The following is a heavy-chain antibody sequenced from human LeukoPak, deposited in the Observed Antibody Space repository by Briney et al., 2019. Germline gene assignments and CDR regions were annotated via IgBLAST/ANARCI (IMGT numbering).Heavy chain of an antibody. CDR3: ARPRGSGWYYFDY. CDR2: INHSGST. Sequence: SETLSLTCAVYGGSFSGYYWSWIRQPPGKGLEWIGEINHSGSTNYNPSLKSRVTISVDTSKNQFSLKLSSVTAADTAVYYCARPRGSGWYYFDYWGQGTLVTVSS. J-gene: IGHJ4*02. CDR1: GGSFSGYY. D-gene: IGHD6-19*01. V-gene: IGHV4-34*01.